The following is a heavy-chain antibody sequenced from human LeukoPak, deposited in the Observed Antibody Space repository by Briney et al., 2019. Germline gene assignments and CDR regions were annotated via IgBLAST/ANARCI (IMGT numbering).Heavy chain of an antibody. CDR1: GFTFSSYA. J-gene: IGHJ6*02. CDR3: VKAVGAKGDYYYYYGMDV. V-gene: IGHV3-64D*09. D-gene: IGHD1-26*01. CDR2: ISSNGGST. Sequence: GGSLRLSCSASGFTFSSYAMHWVRQAPGKGLEYVPAISSNGGSTYYADSVKGRFTISRDNSKNTLYLQMSSLRAEDTAVYYCVKAVGAKGDYYYYYGMDVWGQGTTVTVSS.